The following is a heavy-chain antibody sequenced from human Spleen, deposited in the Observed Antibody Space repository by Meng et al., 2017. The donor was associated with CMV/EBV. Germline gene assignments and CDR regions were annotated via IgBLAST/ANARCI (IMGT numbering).Heavy chain of an antibody. D-gene: IGHD2-21*01. V-gene: IGHV3-30-3*01. Sequence: GESLRLSCAASGFTFSSYAMHWVRQAPGKGLEWVAVISYDGSNKYYADSVKGRFTISRDNSKNTLYLQMNSLRAEDTAVYYCARDLFVGYYYYYGMDVWGQGTTVTVSS. CDR2: ISYDGSNK. CDR1: GFTFSSYA. CDR3: ARDLFVGYYYYYGMDV. J-gene: IGHJ6*02.